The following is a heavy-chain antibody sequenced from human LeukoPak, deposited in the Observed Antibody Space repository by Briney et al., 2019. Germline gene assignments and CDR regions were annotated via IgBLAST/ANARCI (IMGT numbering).Heavy chain of an antibody. CDR3: TSEISSASNY. V-gene: IGHV4-39*01. D-gene: IGHD6-6*01. J-gene: IGHJ4*02. CDR2: IYYTGST. Sequence: SETLSLTCTVSGGSISSSSYYWGWIRQPPGEGLEWIGSIYYTGSTYYSPSLKGRVTISADTSKNEFFLKLSSVTAADTAVYYCTSEISSASNYWGQGTLVTVSS. CDR1: GGSISSSSYY.